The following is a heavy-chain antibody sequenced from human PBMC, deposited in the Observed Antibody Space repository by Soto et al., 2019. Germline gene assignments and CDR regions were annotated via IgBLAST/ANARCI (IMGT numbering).Heavy chain of an antibody. CDR3: ARGGALVEMATITLSTFAY. V-gene: IGHV1-69*01. CDR1: GGTFSSYA. CDR2: IIPIFGTA. Sequence: QVQLVQSGAEVKKPGSSVKVSCKASGGTFSSYAISWVRQAPGQGLEWMGGIIPIFGTANYAQKFQGGVTITADESTSTAYMELSSLRSEDTAVYYCARGGALVEMATITLSTFAYWGQGTLVTVSS. D-gene: IGHD5-12*01. J-gene: IGHJ4*02.